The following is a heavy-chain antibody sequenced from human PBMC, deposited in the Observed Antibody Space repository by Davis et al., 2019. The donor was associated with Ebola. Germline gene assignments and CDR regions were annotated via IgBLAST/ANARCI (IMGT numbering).Heavy chain of an antibody. Sequence: LRLSCAVSGAFVSSGGYSWIWIRQPPGKGLEWIGYYYYTGSTYYNPSLKSRVTISVDTSKNQFSLKLSSVTAADTAVYYCARGYSYGDWYFDLWGRGTLVTVSS. J-gene: IGHJ2*01. D-gene: IGHD5-18*01. CDR2: YYYTGST. CDR3: ARGYSYGDWYFDL. CDR1: GAFVSSGGYS. V-gene: IGHV4-30-4*07.